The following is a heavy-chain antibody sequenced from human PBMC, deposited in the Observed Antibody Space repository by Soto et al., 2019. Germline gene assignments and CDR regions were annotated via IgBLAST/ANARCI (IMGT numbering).Heavy chain of an antibody. CDR1: GYTLTELS. D-gene: IGHD2-15*01. J-gene: IGHJ5*02. CDR3: ASTLRYCSGGSCYSADWFDP. V-gene: IGHV1-24*01. CDR2: FDPEDGET. Sequence: ASVKVSCKVSGYTLTELSMHWVRQAPGKGLEWMGGFDPEDGETIYAQKFQGRVTMTEDTSTDTAYMELSSLRSEDTAVYYCASTLRYCSGGSCYSADWFDPWGQGTLVTVSS.